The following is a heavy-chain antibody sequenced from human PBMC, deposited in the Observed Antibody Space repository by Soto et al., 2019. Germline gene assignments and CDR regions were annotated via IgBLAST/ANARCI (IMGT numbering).Heavy chain of an antibody. CDR3: AHSKYSRSSFDY. D-gene: IGHD6-6*01. CDR2: IYWDDDK. J-gene: IGHJ4*02. Sequence: QITLKESSPTLVKPTQTLTLTCPFSGFSLSTSDVGVGWIRQPPGKALEWLALIYWDDDKRYSPSLKSRLTITKDTSKNQVVLTMTNMDPVDTATYYCAHSKYSRSSFDYWGQGTLVTVSS. V-gene: IGHV2-5*02. CDR1: GFSLSTSDVG.